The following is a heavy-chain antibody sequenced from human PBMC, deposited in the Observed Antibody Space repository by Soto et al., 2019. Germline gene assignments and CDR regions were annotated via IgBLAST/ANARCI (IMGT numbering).Heavy chain of an antibody. CDR3: AKDRRPIAVAGAIDN. J-gene: IGHJ3*02. V-gene: IGHV3-9*01. D-gene: IGHD6-19*01. CDR2: ISWNGGTV. CDR1: GFKFDDFA. Sequence: EIQLAESGGGLVQPGRSLRLSCEGSGFKFDDFAMHWVRQTPGKGLEWVSGISWNGGTVAYADSVKGRFTISRDNAKTSLHLQMNSLRAEDTALYYCAKDRRPIAVAGAIDNWGQGTMVTVSS.